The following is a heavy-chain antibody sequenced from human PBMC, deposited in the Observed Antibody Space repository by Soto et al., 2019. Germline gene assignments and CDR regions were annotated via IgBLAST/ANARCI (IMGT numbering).Heavy chain of an antibody. CDR2: IYYSGST. V-gene: IGHV4-39*01. D-gene: IGHD2-8*01. CDR3: ARNSRRDIVLMVYAMGGDFDY. J-gene: IGHJ4*02. Sequence: QLQLQESGPGLVKPSETLSLTCTVSGGSISSSSYYWGWIRQPPGKGLEWIGSIYYSGSTYYNPSLQRRVTITVVPSKNQFSLKLSSVTAADTAVYYCARNSRRDIVLMVYAMGGDFDYWGQGTLVTVAS. CDR1: GGSISSSSYY.